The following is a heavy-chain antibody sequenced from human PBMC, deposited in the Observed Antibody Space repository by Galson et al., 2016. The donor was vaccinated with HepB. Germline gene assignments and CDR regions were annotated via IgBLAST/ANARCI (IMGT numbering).Heavy chain of an antibody. CDR1: GDSVSSYSVS. J-gene: IGHJ6*02. D-gene: IGHD6-6*01. V-gene: IGHV6-1*01. Sequence: CAISGDSVSSYSVSWNWVRQSPSGGLEWLGRTYYESEWYNDYAGFVKGRITINPDTSKNQFSLHLKSVTPEDTAVYYCARSLRGQLVGLDVWGQGTTVTVSS. CDR2: TYYESEWYN. CDR3: ARSLRGQLVGLDV.